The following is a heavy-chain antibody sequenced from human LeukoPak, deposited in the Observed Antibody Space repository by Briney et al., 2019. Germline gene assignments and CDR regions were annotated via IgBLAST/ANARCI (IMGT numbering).Heavy chain of an antibody. Sequence: GGSLRLSCAASGFTFDDYAMHWVRQAPGKGLEWVSGISWNSGSIGYADSVKGRFTISRDNAKNSLYLQMNSLRAEDTAVYYCARPPKGYSYGLYYFDYWGQGTLVTVSS. J-gene: IGHJ4*02. V-gene: IGHV3-9*01. CDR3: ARPPKGYSYGLYYFDY. D-gene: IGHD5-18*01. CDR2: ISWNSGSI. CDR1: GFTFDDYA.